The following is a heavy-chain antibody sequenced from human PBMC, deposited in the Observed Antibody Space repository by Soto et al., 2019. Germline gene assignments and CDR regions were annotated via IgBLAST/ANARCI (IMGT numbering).Heavy chain of an antibody. D-gene: IGHD6-13*01. CDR1: GFTFRTYG. V-gene: IGHV3-21*01. J-gene: IGHJ4*02. CDR2: TSSSGSFI. Sequence: GGSLRLSCAASGFTFRTYGMNWVRRAPGGGLEWVASTSSSGSFIYYADSVKGRFTISRDDAEKSLYLQMNSLRAEDTALYYCAREPEGIAAALDYWGRGTLVTVSS. CDR3: AREPEGIAAALDY.